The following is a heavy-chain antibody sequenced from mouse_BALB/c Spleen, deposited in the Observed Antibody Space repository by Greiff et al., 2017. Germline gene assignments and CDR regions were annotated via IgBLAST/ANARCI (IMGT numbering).Heavy chain of an antibody. CDR1: GFAFSSYD. Sequence: DVKLVESGGGLVKPGGSLKLSCAASGFAFSSYDMSWVRQTPEKRLEWVAYISSGGGSTYYPDTVKGRFTISRDNAKNTLYLQMSSLKSEDTAMYYCARLDYDYGNYWGQGTSVTVSS. D-gene: IGHD2-4*01. J-gene: IGHJ4*01. CDR3: ARLDYDYGNY. CDR2: ISSGGGST. V-gene: IGHV5-12-1*01.